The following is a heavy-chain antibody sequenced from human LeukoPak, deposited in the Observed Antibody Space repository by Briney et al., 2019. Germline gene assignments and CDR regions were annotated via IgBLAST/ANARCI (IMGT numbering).Heavy chain of an antibody. J-gene: IGHJ4*02. V-gene: IGHV1-18*01. CDR2: ISAYNGNT. CDR3: GRVKAVAGAHNWDFDY. CDR1: GYTFTSYG. D-gene: IGHD6-19*01. Sequence: GASVKVSCKASGYTFTSYGISWVRQAPGQGLEWMGWISAYNGNTNYAQKLQGRVTMTTDTSTSTAYMELRSLRSDDTAVYYCGRVKAVAGAHNWDFDYWGQGTLVTVSS.